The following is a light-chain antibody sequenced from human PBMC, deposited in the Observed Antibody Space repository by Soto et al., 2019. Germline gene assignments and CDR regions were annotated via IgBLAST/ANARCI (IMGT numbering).Light chain of an antibody. Sequence: QSVLTQPPSASGSLGQSVTISCTGTSSDVGAYNYVSWYQQHPGKAPKLMIYEVTRWPSGVPDRFSGSKSGNTASLNVSGLQAEDEADYYCCSYADNTDYVFGTGTKVTVL. CDR2: EVT. J-gene: IGLJ1*01. CDR3: CSYADNTDYV. V-gene: IGLV2-8*01. CDR1: SSDVGAYNY.